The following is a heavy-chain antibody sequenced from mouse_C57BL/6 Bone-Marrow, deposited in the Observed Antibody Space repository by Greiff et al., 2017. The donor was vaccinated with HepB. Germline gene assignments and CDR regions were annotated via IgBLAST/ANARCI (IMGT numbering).Heavy chain of an antibody. Sequence: EVQGVESGGGLVQPGGSMKLSCAASGFTFSDAWMDWVRQSPEKGLEWVAEIRNKANNHATYYAESVKGRFTISRDDSKSSVYLQMNSLRAEDTGIYYCTRPYYYGRDHYFDYWGQGTTLTVSS. CDR1: GFTFSDAW. V-gene: IGHV6-6*01. J-gene: IGHJ2*01. CDR2: IRNKANNHAT. D-gene: IGHD1-1*01. CDR3: TRPYYYGRDHYFDY.